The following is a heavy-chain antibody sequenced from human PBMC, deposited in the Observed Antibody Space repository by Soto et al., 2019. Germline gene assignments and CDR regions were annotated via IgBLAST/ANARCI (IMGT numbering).Heavy chain of an antibody. D-gene: IGHD1-26*01. J-gene: IGHJ4*02. CDR2: LNPKSGMT. CDR3: ARVAGSPDY. V-gene: IGHV1-8*01. CDR1: GYTFSTYD. Sequence: QVQLVQSGPEVKKPGASVKVSCKASGYTFSTYDFNWVRQAPGQGLEWMGWLNPKSGMTGSAQKFQGRVTMTRDSSISTVYMELSSLRSEDTAVYYCARVAGSPDYWGQGTLVTVSA.